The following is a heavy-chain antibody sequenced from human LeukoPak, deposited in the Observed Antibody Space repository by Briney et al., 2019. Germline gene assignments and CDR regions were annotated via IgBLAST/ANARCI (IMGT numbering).Heavy chain of an antibody. Sequence: GGSLRLSCAASGFTFSSYWMSWVRQAPGKGLEWVANIKQDGSEKYYVDSVKGRFTISRDNAKNSLYLQMNSLRAEDTAVYYCAKGSGVYYYDSSGSRGYFDYWGQGTLVTVSS. J-gene: IGHJ4*02. V-gene: IGHV3-7*01. CDR3: AKGSGVYYYDSSGSRGYFDY. CDR2: IKQDGSEK. D-gene: IGHD3-22*01. CDR1: GFTFSSYW.